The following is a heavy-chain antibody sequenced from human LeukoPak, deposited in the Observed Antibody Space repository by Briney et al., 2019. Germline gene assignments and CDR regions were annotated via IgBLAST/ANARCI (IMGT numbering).Heavy chain of an antibody. V-gene: IGHV3-9*01. Sequence: GRSLRLSCAASGFTFDDYAMHWVRQAPGKGLEWVSGISWNSGSIGYVDSVKGRFTISRDNAKNSLYLQMNSLRAEDTALYYCAKDILGRSIAAAGTSGGYYYGMDVWGQGTTVTVSS. D-gene: IGHD6-13*01. J-gene: IGHJ6*02. CDR3: AKDILGRSIAAAGTSGGYYYGMDV. CDR2: ISWNSGSI. CDR1: GFTFDDYA.